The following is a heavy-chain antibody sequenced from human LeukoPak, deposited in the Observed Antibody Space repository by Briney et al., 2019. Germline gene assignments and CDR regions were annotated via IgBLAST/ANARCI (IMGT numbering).Heavy chain of an antibody. Sequence: PSETLSLTCTVSGASFSSSPYSWGWIRQPPGKGLEWIGSVYDSGSTFYNPSLKSRVTISIDTFKNQFSLKLTSVTAADTAVYYCAKTGSSIAARPPDYWGQGTLVIVSS. V-gene: IGHV4-39*07. CDR3: AKTGSSIAARPPDY. CDR2: VYDSGST. J-gene: IGHJ4*02. D-gene: IGHD6-6*01. CDR1: GASFSSSPYS.